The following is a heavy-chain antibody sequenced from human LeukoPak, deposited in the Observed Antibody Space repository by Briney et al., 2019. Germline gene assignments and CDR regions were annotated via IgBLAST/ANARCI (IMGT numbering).Heavy chain of an antibody. CDR2: VNWIGGST. Sequence: GGSLRLSCAASGFTFDDYDMNWVRQAPGKGLDWVSGVNWIGGSTGFADSVKGRFTISRDNARNSLYLQMNSLRAEDTALYFCARGNDSGDYGGETAVDICGQGRMVTVYS. D-gene: IGHD4-17*01. CDR1: GFTFDDYD. V-gene: IGHV3-20*04. J-gene: IGHJ3*02. CDR3: ARGNDSGDYGGETAVDI.